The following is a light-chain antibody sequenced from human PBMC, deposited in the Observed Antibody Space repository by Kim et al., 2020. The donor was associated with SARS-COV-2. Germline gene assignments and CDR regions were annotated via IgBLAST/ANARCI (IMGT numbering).Light chain of an antibody. CDR1: ALPKRD. CDR2: KTN. CDR3: QSADTTNTYYV. Sequence: SYELTQPPSVSVSPGQTARITCSGDALPKRDVYWYQQKPGQAPVLVLSKTNERPSGIPERFSGSKSGTTATLTIIGIQAEDEADYYCQSADTTNTYYVFG. J-gene: IGLJ1*01. V-gene: IGLV3-25*03.